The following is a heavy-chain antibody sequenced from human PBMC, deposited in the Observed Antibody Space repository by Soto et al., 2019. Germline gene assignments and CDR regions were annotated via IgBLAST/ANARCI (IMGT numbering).Heavy chain of an antibody. Sequence: SETLSLTCTVSGGSISSYYWSWIRQPPGKGLEWIGYIYYSGSNNYNPSLKSRGTISVDTSRNQFSLKLSSVTAADTAVYYCARSGQGGYDFWSGYSLHFDYWGQGTLVTVSS. J-gene: IGHJ4*02. CDR1: GGSISSYY. CDR3: ARSGQGGYDFWSGYSLHFDY. CDR2: IYYSGSN. D-gene: IGHD3-3*01. V-gene: IGHV4-59*01.